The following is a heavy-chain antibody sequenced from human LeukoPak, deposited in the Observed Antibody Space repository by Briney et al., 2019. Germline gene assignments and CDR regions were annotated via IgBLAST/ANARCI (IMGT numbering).Heavy chain of an antibody. V-gene: IGHV3-66*01. D-gene: IGHD1-26*01. CDR3: ARISEWELIYAFDI. Sequence: GGSLRLSCAASGFTVSSNYMSWVRQAPGKGLEWVSVIYSGGSTYYADSVKGRFTISRDNSKNTLYLQMNSLRAEDTAVYYCARISEWELIYAFDIWGQGTMVTVSS. CDR2: IYSGGST. CDR1: GFTVSSNY. J-gene: IGHJ3*02.